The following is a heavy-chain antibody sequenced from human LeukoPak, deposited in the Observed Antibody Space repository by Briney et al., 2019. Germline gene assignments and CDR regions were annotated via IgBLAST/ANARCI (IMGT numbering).Heavy chain of an antibody. Sequence: GASLRLSCAASGFTFSSYAMSWVRQAPGKGLEWVSAISGSGGSTYYADSVKGRFTISRDNSKNTLYLQMNGLRAEDTAVYYCAKAGASYSSSWYVRWFDPWGQGTLVTVSS. D-gene: IGHD6-13*01. V-gene: IGHV3-23*01. J-gene: IGHJ5*02. CDR2: ISGSGGST. CDR1: GFTFSSYA. CDR3: AKAGASYSSSWYVRWFDP.